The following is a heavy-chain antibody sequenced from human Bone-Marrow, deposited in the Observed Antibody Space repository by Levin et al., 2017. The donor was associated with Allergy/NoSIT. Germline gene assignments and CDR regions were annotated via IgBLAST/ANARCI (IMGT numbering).Heavy chain of an antibody. CDR2: ISWNSGSR. V-gene: IGHV3-9*01. D-gene: IGHD2-15*01. CDR3: ARDKRAATPYYLDD. CDR1: GFTFDDYA. J-gene: IGHJ4*02. Sequence: QTGGSLRLSCAASGFTFDDYAMHWVRQAPGKGLEWVSGISWNSGSRGYADSVKGRFTISRDNVKNSLYLQMNSLRPEDTALYYCARDKRAATPYYLDDWGQGTLVTVSS.